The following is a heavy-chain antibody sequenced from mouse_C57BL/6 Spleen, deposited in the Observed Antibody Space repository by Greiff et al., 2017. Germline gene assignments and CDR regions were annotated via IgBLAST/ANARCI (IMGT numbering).Heavy chain of an antibody. CDR1: GFTFTDYY. CDR2: IRNKANGYTT. V-gene: IGHV7-3*01. J-gene: IGHJ4*01. CDR3: AIYSNYGAYAMDY. D-gene: IGHD2-1*01. Sequence: EVQLVESGGGLVQPGGSLSLSCAASGFTFTDYYMSWVRQPPGKALEWLGFIRNKANGYTTEYSASVKGRFTISRDNSQSFLYLQMNALGAEDSATYYCAIYSNYGAYAMDYWGQGTSVTVSS.